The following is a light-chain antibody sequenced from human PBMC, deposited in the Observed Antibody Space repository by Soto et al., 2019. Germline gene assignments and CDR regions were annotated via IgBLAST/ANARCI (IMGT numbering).Light chain of an antibody. V-gene: IGKV3-15*01. J-gene: IGKJ1*01. CDR3: QQYHIWPPWT. Sequence: EIVMTQSPDTLSLSPGEGATLSCRVSQSIRSNLAWYQQRPGQAPRLLMYGASTRADGIPARFTGSGSGTEFTLTISGLQSEDFAVYYCQQYHIWPPWTSGQGTKVQLK. CDR2: GAS. CDR1: QSIRSN.